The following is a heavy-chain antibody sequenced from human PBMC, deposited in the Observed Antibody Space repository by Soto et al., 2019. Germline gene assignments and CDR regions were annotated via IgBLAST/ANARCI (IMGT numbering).Heavy chain of an antibody. V-gene: IGHV1-8*01. CDR1: ESTFINYY. CDR3: VRMASSGTLNWFDP. Sequence: ASVKVSCKASESTFINYYISWVRQATGQGLEWMGWMNPNSGNTGYALKFQGRVSMTRNTSIYTVYLELSSLASDDTAVYYCVRMASSGTLNWFDPRGQGTLVTAPQ. CDR2: MNPNSGNT. J-gene: IGHJ5*02. D-gene: IGHD1-1*01.